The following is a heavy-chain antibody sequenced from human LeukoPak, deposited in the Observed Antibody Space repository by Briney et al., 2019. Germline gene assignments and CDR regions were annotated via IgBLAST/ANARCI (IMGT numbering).Heavy chain of an antibody. Sequence: GGSLRLSCAASGFTFSSYWMSRVRQAPGKGLEWVSSISSSSSYIYYADSVKGRFTISRDNSKNTLYLQMNSPRAEDTAVYYCAKDMLVTTLDYWGQGTLVTVSS. CDR2: ISSSSSYI. V-gene: IGHV3-21*01. J-gene: IGHJ4*02. D-gene: IGHD4-17*01. CDR3: AKDMLVTTLDY. CDR1: GFTFSSYW.